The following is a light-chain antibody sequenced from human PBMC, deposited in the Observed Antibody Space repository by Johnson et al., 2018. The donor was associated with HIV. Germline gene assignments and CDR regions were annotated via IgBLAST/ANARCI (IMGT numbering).Light chain of an antibody. CDR1: SSNIGNNY. CDR3: GTWDSSLSAGEV. Sequence: QSALTQPPSVSAAPGQKVTISCSGSSSNIGNNYVSWYQQVPGTAPKLLIYDNNKRPSGIPDRFSGSKSGTSATLGITGLQTGDEADYYCGTWDSSLSAGEVFGTGTKVTVL. J-gene: IGLJ1*01. CDR2: DNN. V-gene: IGLV1-51*01.